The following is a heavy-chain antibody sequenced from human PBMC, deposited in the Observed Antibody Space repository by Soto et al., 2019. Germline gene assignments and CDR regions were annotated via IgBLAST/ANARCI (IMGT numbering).Heavy chain of an antibody. V-gene: IGHV3-9*01. CDR2: ISANSGYI. J-gene: IGHJ4*02. D-gene: IGHD4-17*01. Sequence: VRLVESGGGLVQPGRSLRLSCAASGFIFGDYAMHWVRQVPGKGLEWVSVISANSGYIVYADSVKGRFTISRDNARNSLYLQMSSLGIEDTAFYYCAKGFSYGDYRYYFDYWGQGTLVTVSS. CDR1: GFIFGDYA. CDR3: AKGFSYGDYRYYFDY.